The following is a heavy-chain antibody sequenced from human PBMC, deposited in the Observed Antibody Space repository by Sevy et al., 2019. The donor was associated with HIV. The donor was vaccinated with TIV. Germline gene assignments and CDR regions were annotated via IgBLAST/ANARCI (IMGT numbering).Heavy chain of an antibody. D-gene: IGHD6-13*01. CDR1: GGSISSYY. CDR2: IYYSGST. J-gene: IGHJ6*02. CDR3: ARVLKGGSSWGVGDYNYYGMDV. V-gene: IGHV4-59*13. Sequence: SETLSLTCTVSGGSISSYYWSWIRQPPGKGLEWIGYIYYSGSTNYNPSLKSRVTISVDTSKNQFSLKLSSVTAADTAVYYCARVLKGGSSWGVGDYNYYGMDVWGQGTTVTVS.